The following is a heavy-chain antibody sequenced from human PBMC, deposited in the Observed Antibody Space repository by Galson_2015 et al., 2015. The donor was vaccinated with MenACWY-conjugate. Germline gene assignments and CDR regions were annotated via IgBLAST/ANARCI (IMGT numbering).Heavy chain of an antibody. Sequence: SLRLSCAASGFSFSDHYMDWVRQAPGKGLEWVGRIRNKANSYSTEYAAPVKGRFTISRDDSRNLLYLQMGSLKTEDTAVYYCSRGGLGVSAFDYWGQGTLVTVSS. V-gene: IGHV3-72*01. J-gene: IGHJ4*02. CDR3: SRGGLGVSAFDY. D-gene: IGHD2-8*01. CDR1: GFSFSDHY. CDR2: IRNKANSYST.